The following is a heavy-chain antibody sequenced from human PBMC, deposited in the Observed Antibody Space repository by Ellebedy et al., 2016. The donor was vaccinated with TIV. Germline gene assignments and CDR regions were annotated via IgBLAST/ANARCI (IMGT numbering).Heavy chain of an antibody. V-gene: IGHV4-34*01. CDR3: ARGSHYMRVVVFTSDAFDI. CDR2: INHSGST. J-gene: IGHJ3*02. Sequence: SETLSLTCDVYGGSFDGYYWSWIRQPPGKGLEWIGEINHSGSTNHNPSLKSRVTISVDTSKNQFSLNLSSVTAADTAVHYCARGSHYMRVVVFTSDAFDIWGQGTMVTVSS. CDR1: GGSFDGYY. D-gene: IGHD3-22*01.